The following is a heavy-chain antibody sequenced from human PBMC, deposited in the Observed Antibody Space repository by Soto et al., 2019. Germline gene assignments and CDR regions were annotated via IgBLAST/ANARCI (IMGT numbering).Heavy chain of an antibody. J-gene: IGHJ4*02. Sequence: PGGSLRLSCAASGFTFSDAWMSWVRQAPGKGLEWLGRIKRNTDGGTTDYAPPVKGRFTISRDDPRNMLYLQMNSLRTEDTAVYYCTTASTVITSSSWGQGTLVTVSS. D-gene: IGHD4-17*01. V-gene: IGHV3-15*01. CDR1: GFTFSDAW. CDR3: TTASTVITSSS. CDR2: IKRNTDGGTT.